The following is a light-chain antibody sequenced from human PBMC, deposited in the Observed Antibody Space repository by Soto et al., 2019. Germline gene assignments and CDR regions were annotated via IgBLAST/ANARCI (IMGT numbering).Light chain of an antibody. V-gene: IGKV1-5*01. Sequence: IQMTQSPSTLSSSVGDRVTITCRASQSISTWLAWYEQKPGKAPKLLIYAASSLQSGVPSRFSGSGSGTEFTLTISSLQPDDFATYYCQQYNTYSPTFGQGTKVDIK. J-gene: IGKJ1*01. CDR1: QSISTW. CDR3: QQYNTYSPT. CDR2: AAS.